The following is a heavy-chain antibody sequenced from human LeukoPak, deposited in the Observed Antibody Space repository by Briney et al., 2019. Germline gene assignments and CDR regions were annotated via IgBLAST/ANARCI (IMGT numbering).Heavy chain of an antibody. Sequence: GGSLRLSCAASGFTFGDYDMHWVRQAPGKGLEWVSLIRTDGATTRYTDSVKGRFTISRDNSKDSLYLQMNSLRTEDTALYYCARDNTGSYEYWGQGTLVTVSP. CDR2: IRTDGATT. CDR3: ARDNTGSYEY. J-gene: IGHJ4*02. D-gene: IGHD1-26*01. V-gene: IGHV3-43*02. CDR1: GFTFGDYD.